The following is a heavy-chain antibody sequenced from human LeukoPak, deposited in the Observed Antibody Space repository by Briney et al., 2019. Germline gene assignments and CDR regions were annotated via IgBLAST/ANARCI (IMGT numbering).Heavy chain of an antibody. CDR3: VRGSGKYSRLAFDI. CDR1: GFTFSSYG. J-gene: IGHJ3*02. D-gene: IGHD1-26*01. CDR2: IWYDGSNK. V-gene: IGHV3-33*01. Sequence: PGRSLRLSCAASGFTFSSYGMHWVRQAPGKGLEWVAVIWYDGSNKYYADSVKGRFTISRDNSKNTLYLQMNSLRAEDTAVYFCVRGSGKYSRLAFDIWGQGTMVTAPS.